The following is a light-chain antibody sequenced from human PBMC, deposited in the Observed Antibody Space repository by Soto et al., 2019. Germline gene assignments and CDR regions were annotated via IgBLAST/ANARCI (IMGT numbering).Light chain of an antibody. J-gene: IGLJ1*01. V-gene: IGLV1-47*01. CDR1: TSNIGHNY. CDR2: RSD. Sequence: QSVLTQPPSASGTPGQRVTISCSGSTSNIGHNYVCWYQQLPGSTPKLLILRSDQRPSGVPGRFSGSKSGTSASLTIGGLRSDDESDYYCASWAGSLSGFVFGTGTKVTVL. CDR3: ASWAGSLSGFV.